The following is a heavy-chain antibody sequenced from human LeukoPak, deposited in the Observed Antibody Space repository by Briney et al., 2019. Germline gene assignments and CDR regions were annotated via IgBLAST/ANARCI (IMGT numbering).Heavy chain of an antibody. J-gene: IGHJ6*02. CDR3: ARQEGSVINYYYGMDV. CDR1: GGSISSYY. CDR2: IYYSGST. Sequence: SETLSLTCTVSGGSISSYYWSWIRQPPGKGPEWIGYIYYSGSTNYNPSLKSRVTISVDTSKNQFSLKLSSVTAADTAVYYCARQEGSVINYYYGMDVWGQGTRSPSP. D-gene: IGHD3-10*01. V-gene: IGHV4-59*08.